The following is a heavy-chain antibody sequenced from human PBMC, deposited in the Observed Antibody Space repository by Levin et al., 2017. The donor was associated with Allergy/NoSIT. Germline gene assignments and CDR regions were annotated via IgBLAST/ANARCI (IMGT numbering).Heavy chain of an antibody. CDR3: TVQGTTGTADDAFDI. V-gene: IGHV3-15*01. CDR2: SKGKNDGGTT. Sequence: GGSLRLSCAGSGFTVNTAWISWVRQAPGKGLEWVGRSKGKNDGGTTHYAAPVKGRFTISRDDSKNTLYLQMNSLKTEDTALYYCTVQGTTGTADDAFDIWGQGTMVTVSS. D-gene: IGHD1-1*01. CDR1: GFTVNTAW. J-gene: IGHJ3*02.